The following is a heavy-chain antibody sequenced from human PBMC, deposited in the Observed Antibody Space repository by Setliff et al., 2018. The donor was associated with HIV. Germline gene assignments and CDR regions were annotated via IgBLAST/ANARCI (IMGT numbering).Heavy chain of an antibody. CDR2: IYSSGST. Sequence: SETLSLTCTVSGGSISSYYWSWIRRPPGKGLEWLGHIYSSGSTNYNPSLKSRVTISVDTSKNQFSLKLYSVTAADTAVYYCARAYFGSGIYYWGQGTLVTVSS. V-gene: IGHV4-4*09. CDR1: GGSISSYY. D-gene: IGHD3-10*01. J-gene: IGHJ4*02. CDR3: ARAYFGSGIYY.